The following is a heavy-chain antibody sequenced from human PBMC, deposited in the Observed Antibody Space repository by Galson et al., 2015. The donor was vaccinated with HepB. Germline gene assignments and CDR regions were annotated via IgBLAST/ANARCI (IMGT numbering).Heavy chain of an antibody. CDR1: GFTFDDYA. V-gene: IGHV3-9*01. CDR3: ARDGNDAFDI. J-gene: IGHJ3*02. CDR2: ISWNSGSI. Sequence: SLRLSCAASGFTFDDYAMHWVRQAPGKGLEWVSGISWNSGSIGYADSVKGRFTISRDNAKNSLYLQMNSLRAEDTALYYCARDGNDAFDIWGQGTMVTVSS.